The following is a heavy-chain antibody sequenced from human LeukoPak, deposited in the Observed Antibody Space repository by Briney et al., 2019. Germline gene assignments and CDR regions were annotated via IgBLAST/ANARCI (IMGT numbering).Heavy chain of an antibody. V-gene: IGHV4-38-2*01. CDR2: IYHSGST. CDR1: GYSISNGYY. CDR3: ARHGGHSGFHPYDF. Sequence: PSETLSLTCAVSGYSISNGYYWAWIRQPPGKGLEWIGSIYHSGSTYYKPSLKSRVTISVDTSKNQFSLNVNSVTAIDTAVYYCARHGGHSGFHPYDFWGQGTLVTVSS. J-gene: IGHJ4*02. D-gene: IGHD5-12*01.